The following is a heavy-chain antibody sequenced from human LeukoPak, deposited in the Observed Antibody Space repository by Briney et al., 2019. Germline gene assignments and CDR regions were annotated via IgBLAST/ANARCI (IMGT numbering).Heavy chain of an antibody. CDR2: INPNSGGT. CDR1: GYTFTGYY. D-gene: IGHD3-10*01. V-gene: IGHV1-2*02. Sequence: ASVKVSCKASGYTFTGYYMHWVRQAPGQGLEWMGWINPNSGGTNYAQKFQGRVTMTRDTSISTAYMELSRLRSDDTAVYYCATSRLSSMVRGVIKKHAGDYGMDVWGQGTTVTVSS. CDR3: ATSRLSSMVRGVIKKHAGDYGMDV. J-gene: IGHJ6*02.